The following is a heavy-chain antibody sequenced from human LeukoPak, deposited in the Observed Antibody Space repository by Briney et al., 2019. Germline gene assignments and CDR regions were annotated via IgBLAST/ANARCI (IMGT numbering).Heavy chain of an antibody. CDR2: INSDGSEG. CDR3: ARDQWYSSGWYAYYYGMDV. V-gene: IGHV3-7*03. J-gene: IGHJ6*02. Sequence: PGGSLRLSCAVSGFTFSGFWMSWSRQAPGKGLEWVASINSDGSEGYYADVVKGRFTISRDNAKNSLYLQINSLRAEDTAVYYCARDQWYSSGWYAYYYGMDVWGQGTTVTVSS. CDR1: GFTFSGFW. D-gene: IGHD6-19*01.